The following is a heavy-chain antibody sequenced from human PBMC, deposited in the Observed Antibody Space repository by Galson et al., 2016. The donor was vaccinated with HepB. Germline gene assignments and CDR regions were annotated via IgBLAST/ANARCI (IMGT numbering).Heavy chain of an antibody. CDR1: GFTLSNYA. Sequence: SLRLSCAASGFTLSNYAMNWVRQAPGEGLEWVSAISGFGGSTYYSDSVKGRFTISRDSSNNTLYLQMDSLRAEDTAVYYCAKEGSILGLLIPPFVNWGQGTLVTVSS. CDR3: AKEGSILGLLIPPFVN. J-gene: IGHJ4*02. D-gene: IGHD3/OR15-3a*01. V-gene: IGHV3-23*01. CDR2: ISGFGGST.